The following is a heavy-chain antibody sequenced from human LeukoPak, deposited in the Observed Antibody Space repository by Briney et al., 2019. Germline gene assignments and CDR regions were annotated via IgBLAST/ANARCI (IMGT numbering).Heavy chain of an antibody. J-gene: IGHJ6*02. V-gene: IGHV3-21*01. CDR2: ISSSSSYI. Sequence: KAGGSLRLSCAASGFTFSSYSMNWVRQAPGKGLEWVSSISSSSSYIYYADSVKGRSTISRDNAKNSLYLQMNSLRAEDTAVYYCARDPHKYCSSTSCYRSYYGMDVWGQGTTVTVSS. CDR3: ARDPHKYCSSTSCYRSYYGMDV. CDR1: GFTFSSYS. D-gene: IGHD2-2*01.